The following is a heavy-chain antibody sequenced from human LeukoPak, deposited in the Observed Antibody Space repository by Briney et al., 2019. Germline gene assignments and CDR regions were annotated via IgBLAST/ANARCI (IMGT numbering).Heavy chain of an antibody. CDR3: ARTSNTVFDY. D-gene: IGHD4-11*01. V-gene: IGHV4-34*01. CDR2: INHSGST. CDR1: GGSFSGYY. Sequence: PSETLSLTCAVYGGSFSGYYWSWIRQPPGKGLEWIGEINHSGSTNYNPSLKSRVTISVDTSKNQFSLKLSSVTAADTALYYCARTSNTVFDYWGQGTLVTVSS. J-gene: IGHJ4*02.